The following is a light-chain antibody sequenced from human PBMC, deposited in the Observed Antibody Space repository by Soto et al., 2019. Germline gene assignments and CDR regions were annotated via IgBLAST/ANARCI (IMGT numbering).Light chain of an antibody. CDR2: EVS. CDR1: SSDVGSYSL. V-gene: IGLV2-23*02. J-gene: IGLJ1*01. CDR3: CSYAGTSTYV. Sequence: QSVLTQPASVSGSPGQSITISCTGTSSDVGSYSLVSWYQQHPGKAPKVMIYEVSKRPSGVSNRFSGSKSGNTASLTISGLQAEDEADYYCCSYAGTSTYVFGTGTKLTVL.